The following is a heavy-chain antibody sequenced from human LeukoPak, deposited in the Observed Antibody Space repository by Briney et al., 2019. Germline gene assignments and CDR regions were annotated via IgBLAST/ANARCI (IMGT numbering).Heavy chain of an antibody. V-gene: IGHV6-1*01. Sequence: SQTLSLTSAISGDSVSSNSAAWNWIRQSPSRGLEWLGRTYYRSKWYNDYAVSVKSRITINPDTSKNQFSLQLNSVTPEDTAVYYCARAGSSWYGRTFDYWGQGTLVTVSS. J-gene: IGHJ4*02. CDR1: GDSVSSNSAA. CDR3: ARAGSSWYGRTFDY. CDR2: TYYRSKWYN. D-gene: IGHD6-13*01.